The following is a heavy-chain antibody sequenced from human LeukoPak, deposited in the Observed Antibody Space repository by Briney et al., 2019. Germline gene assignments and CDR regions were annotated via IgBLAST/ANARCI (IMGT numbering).Heavy chain of an antibody. CDR1: GYTFTGYY. CDR2: INPSSGGT. V-gene: IGHV1-2*02. D-gene: IGHD3-3*01. Sequence: ASVKVSCTASGYTFTGYYMHWVRQAPGQGLEWMGWINPSSGGTNYAQKFQGRVTMTRDTSISTAYMELSRLRSDDTAVYYCARGGRITIFGVVIIDFDYWGQGTLVTVSS. CDR3: ARGGRITIFGVVIIDFDY. J-gene: IGHJ4*02.